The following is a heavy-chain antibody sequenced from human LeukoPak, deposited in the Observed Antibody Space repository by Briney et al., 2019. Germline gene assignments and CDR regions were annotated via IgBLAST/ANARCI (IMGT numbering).Heavy chain of an antibody. V-gene: IGHV3-30-3*01. CDR3: ARGDCSSTSCQSTDDAFDI. Sequence: GGSLRLSCAASGFTFSSYAMHWVRQAPGKGLEWVAVISYDGSNKYYADSVKGRFTISRDNSKNSLYLQMNSLRAEDTAVYYCARGDCSSTSCQSTDDAFDIWGQGTMVTVSS. CDR1: GFTFSSYA. CDR2: ISYDGSNK. D-gene: IGHD2-2*01. J-gene: IGHJ3*02.